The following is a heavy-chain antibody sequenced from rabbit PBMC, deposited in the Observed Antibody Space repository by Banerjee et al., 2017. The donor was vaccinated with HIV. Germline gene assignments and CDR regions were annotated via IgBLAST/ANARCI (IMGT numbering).Heavy chain of an antibody. D-gene: IGHD6-1*01. Sequence: QSLEESGGGLVQPEGSLALTCKASGFTISSSYYMCWVRQAPGKGLEWIACIAGGSSDNTYYANWAKGRFTVSSHNAQNTLYLQLNSLTAADTATYFCVRETETYAGGAGYGYYFDLWGPGTLVTVS. CDR3: VRETETYAGGAGYGYYFDL. CDR1: GFTISSSYY. CDR2: IAGGSSDNT. J-gene: IGHJ4*01. V-gene: IGHV1S40*01.